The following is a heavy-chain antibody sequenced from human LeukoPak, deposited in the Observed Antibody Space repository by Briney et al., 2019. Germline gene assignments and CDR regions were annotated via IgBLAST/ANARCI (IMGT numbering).Heavy chain of an antibody. J-gene: IGHJ2*01. CDR2: ISGSGGST. CDR3: AKVWAHDGSGNPYWHFDL. V-gene: IGHV3-23*01. CDR1: GFTFSSYW. D-gene: IGHD3-10*01. Sequence: PGGSLRLSCAASGFTFSSYWMSWVRQAPGKGLEWVSAISGSGGSTYYADSVKGRFTISGDNSKNTLYLQMNNLRAEDTAVYYCAKVWAHDGSGNPYWHFDLWGRGTLVTVSS.